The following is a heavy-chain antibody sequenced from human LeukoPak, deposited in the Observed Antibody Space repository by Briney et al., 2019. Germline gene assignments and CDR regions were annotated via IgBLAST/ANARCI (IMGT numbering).Heavy chain of an antibody. Sequence: GGSLRLSCAASGFTFSSYAMSWVRQAPGKGLEWVSGISGSGGSTYSADSVKGRFTIFRDNSKNTLYLQMNSLRADDTALYYCARDYLPGRDDYYYMDVWGQGTMVTVSS. CDR2: ISGSGGST. J-gene: IGHJ3*01. D-gene: IGHD3-22*01. CDR1: GFTFSSYA. CDR3: ARDYLPGRDDYYYMDV. V-gene: IGHV3-23*01.